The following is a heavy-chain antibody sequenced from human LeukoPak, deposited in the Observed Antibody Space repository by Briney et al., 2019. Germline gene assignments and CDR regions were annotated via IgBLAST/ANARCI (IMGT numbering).Heavy chain of an antibody. Sequence: ASVKVSCKASGYTFTSYYMHWVRQAPGQGLEWMGIINPSGGSASYAQKFQGRVTKTRDMSTSTVYMELSSLRSEDTAVYYCARDGGSSWYAFDRWGQGTLVTVSS. CDR2: INPSGGSA. D-gene: IGHD6-13*01. V-gene: IGHV1-46*01. CDR1: GYTFTSYY. CDR3: ARDGGSSWYAFDR. J-gene: IGHJ5*02.